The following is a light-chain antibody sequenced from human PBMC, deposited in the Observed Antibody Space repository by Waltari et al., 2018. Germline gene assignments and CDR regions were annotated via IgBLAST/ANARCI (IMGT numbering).Light chain of an antibody. V-gene: IGKV1-39*01. CDR3: QQSYSAPFT. Sequence: TFRASRGIDAFLNWYQQQPGKAPKLLIYDASTLQRGVPPRFSGTRIGTDFSLTISDLQPEDFATYFCQQSYSAPFTFGRGTRLE. CDR1: RGIDAF. CDR2: DAS. J-gene: IGKJ5*01.